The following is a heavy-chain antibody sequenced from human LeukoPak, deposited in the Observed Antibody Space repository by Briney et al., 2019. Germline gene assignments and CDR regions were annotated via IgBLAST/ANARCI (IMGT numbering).Heavy chain of an antibody. Sequence: GGSLRLSCAAPGFTFSDYYTSWIRQAPGKGLEWVSYISSSGSTIYYADSVKGRFTISRDNAKNSLYLQMNSLRAEDTAVYYCARGSGYYYYYYMDVWGKGTTVTVSS. CDR3: ARGSGYYYYYYMDV. J-gene: IGHJ6*03. CDR1: GFTFSDYY. V-gene: IGHV3-11*04. CDR2: ISSSGSTI.